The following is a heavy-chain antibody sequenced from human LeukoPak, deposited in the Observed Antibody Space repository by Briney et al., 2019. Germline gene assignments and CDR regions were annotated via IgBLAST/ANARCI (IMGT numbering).Heavy chain of an antibody. Sequence: SETLSLTCTVSGVSISSSNSYWGWIRQPPGKGLEWIGEINHSGSTNYNPSLKSRVTISVDTSKNQFSLKLSSVTAADTAVYHCARTYSSGWYLYHFDYWGQGTLVTVSS. J-gene: IGHJ4*02. D-gene: IGHD6-19*01. CDR1: GVSISSSNSY. V-gene: IGHV4-39*07. CDR3: ARTYSSGWYLYHFDY. CDR2: INHSGST.